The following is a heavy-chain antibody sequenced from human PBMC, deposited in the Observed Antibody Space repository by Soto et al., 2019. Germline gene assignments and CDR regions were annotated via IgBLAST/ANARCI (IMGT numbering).Heavy chain of an antibody. Sequence: QVQLVQSGAEVKKPGSSVKVSCKASGGTFSSYAISWVRQAPGQGLEWMGGIIPIFGTANYAQKFQGRVTITADESTSTAYMELSSVRSEDTAVYYCARDGYSYGSYYYYYGMDVCGQGTTVTVSS. CDR2: IIPIFGTA. CDR3: ARDGYSYGSYYYYYGMDV. CDR1: GGTFSSYA. J-gene: IGHJ6*02. V-gene: IGHV1-69*01. D-gene: IGHD5-18*01.